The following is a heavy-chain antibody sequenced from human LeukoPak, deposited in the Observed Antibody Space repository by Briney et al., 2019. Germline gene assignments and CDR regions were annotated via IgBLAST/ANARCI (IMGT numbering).Heavy chain of an antibody. D-gene: IGHD3-22*01. V-gene: IGHV1-8*01. Sequence: ASVKVSCKASGYTFTSYDINWVRQATGQGLEWMGWMNPNSGNTGYAQKFQGRVTMTRNTSISTAYMELSSLRSEDTAVYYCARGEASSSGYYYVVPLSLSSYYYYGMDVWGQGTTVTVSS. CDR1: GYTFTSYD. J-gene: IGHJ6*02. CDR3: ARGEASSSGYYYVVPLSLSSYYYYGMDV. CDR2: MNPNSGNT.